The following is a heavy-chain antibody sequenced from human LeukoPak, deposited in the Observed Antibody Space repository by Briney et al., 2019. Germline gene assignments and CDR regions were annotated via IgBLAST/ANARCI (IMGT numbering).Heavy chain of an antibody. Sequence: PGGSLRLSCAASGFTVSSNYMSWVRQAPGKGLEWVSVIYSGGSTYYADSVKGRFTISRDNSKNTLYLQMNSLRAEDTAVYYCAKAKLHYYYGMDVWGQGTTVTVSS. CDR2: IYSGGST. J-gene: IGHJ6*02. V-gene: IGHV3-53*01. CDR1: GFTVSSNY. D-gene: IGHD2-15*01. CDR3: AKAKLHYYYGMDV.